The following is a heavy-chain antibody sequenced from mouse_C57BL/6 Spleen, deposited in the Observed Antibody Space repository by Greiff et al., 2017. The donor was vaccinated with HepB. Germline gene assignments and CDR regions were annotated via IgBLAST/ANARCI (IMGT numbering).Heavy chain of an antibody. D-gene: IGHD3-2*02. V-gene: IGHV1-59*01. Sequence: QVQLQQSGAELVRPGTSVKLSCKASGYTFTSYWMHWVKQRPGQGLEWIGVIDPSDSYTNYNQKFKGKATLTVDTSSSTAYMQLSSLTSEDSAVYYCARSDSSGPGDYWGQGTTLTVSS. CDR1: GYTFTSYW. J-gene: IGHJ2*01. CDR2: IDPSDSYT. CDR3: ARSDSSGPGDY.